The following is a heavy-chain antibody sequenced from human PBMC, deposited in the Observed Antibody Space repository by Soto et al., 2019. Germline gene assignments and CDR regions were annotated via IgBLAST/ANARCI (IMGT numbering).Heavy chain of an antibody. CDR2: IYSDGIT. D-gene: IGHD3-22*01. Sequence: GGSLRLSCAASGFTVSTNYMSWVRQVPGKGLEWVSTIYSDGITYYTDSVKGRFTISRDNSKNTLYLQMNSLRAEDTAVYYCARDYRTYYYDSSGYYPYYYYGMDVWGQGTTVTVSS. J-gene: IGHJ6*02. V-gene: IGHV3-66*01. CDR1: GFTVSTNY. CDR3: ARDYRTYYYDSSGYYPYYYYGMDV.